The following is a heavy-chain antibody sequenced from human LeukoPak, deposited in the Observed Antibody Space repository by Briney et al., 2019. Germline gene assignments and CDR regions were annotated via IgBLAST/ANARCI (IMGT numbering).Heavy chain of an antibody. D-gene: IGHD5-24*01. CDR1: GFTFSSCW. CDR3: LAQYYFDY. J-gene: IGHJ4*02. Sequence: GGSLRLSCAASGFTFSSCWMSWVRQAPGKGLEWVANIKQDGSEKYYVDSVKGRFTISRDSAKNSLYLQMNSLRAEDTAVYYCLAQYYFDYWGRGTLVTVSS. CDR2: IKQDGSEK. V-gene: IGHV3-7*01.